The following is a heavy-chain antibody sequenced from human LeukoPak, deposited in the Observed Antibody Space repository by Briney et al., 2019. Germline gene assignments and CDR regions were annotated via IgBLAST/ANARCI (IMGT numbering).Heavy chain of an antibody. D-gene: IGHD1-26*01. CDR1: GFTFSSYA. J-gene: IGHJ3*02. Sequence: GGSLRLSCAASGFTFSSYALHWVRQAPGKGLEWVAVISYDGSNKYYADSVKGRFTISRDNSKNTLSLQMISLRTEGTALYYCARAIRVVGATFDIWGQGTMVTVSS. CDR2: ISYDGSNK. V-gene: IGHV3-30*04. CDR3: ARAIRVVGATFDI.